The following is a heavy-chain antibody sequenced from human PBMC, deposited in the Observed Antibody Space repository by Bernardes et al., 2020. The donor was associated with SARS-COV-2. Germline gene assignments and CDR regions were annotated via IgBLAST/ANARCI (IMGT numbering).Heavy chain of an antibody. J-gene: IGHJ4*02. D-gene: IGHD5-18*01. CDR1: GFTFSSYW. CDR3: ARSRGIQLWPLDYFDY. Sequence: GGPLRLSCAASGFTFSSYWMHWVRQAPGKGLVWVSRINSDGSSTSYADSVKGRFTISRDNAKNTLYLQMNSLRAEDTAVYYCARSRGIQLWPLDYFDYWGQGTLVTVSS. CDR2: INSDGSST. V-gene: IGHV3-74*01.